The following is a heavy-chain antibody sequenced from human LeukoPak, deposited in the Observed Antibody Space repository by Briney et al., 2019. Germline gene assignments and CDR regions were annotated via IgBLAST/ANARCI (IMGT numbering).Heavy chain of an antibody. CDR3: ARVSSPLEWLTPYYFDY. D-gene: IGHD3-3*01. V-gene: IGHV1-2*02. CDR1: GYTFTGYY. J-gene: IGHJ4*02. Sequence: ASVKVSCKASGYTFTGYYMHWVRQAPGQGLEWMGWINSNSGGTNYAQKFQGRVTITRDTSISTAYMELSRLRSDDTAVYYCARVSSPLEWLTPYYFDYWGQGTLVTVSS. CDR2: INSNSGGT.